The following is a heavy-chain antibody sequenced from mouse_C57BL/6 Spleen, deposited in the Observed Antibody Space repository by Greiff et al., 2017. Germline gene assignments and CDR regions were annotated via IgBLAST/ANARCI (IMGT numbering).Heavy chain of an antibody. D-gene: IGHD1-1*01. CDR2: IYPGDGDT. J-gene: IGHJ1*03. Sequence: VQLQQSGPELVKPGASVKISCKASGYAFSSSWMNWVKQRPGKGLEWIGRIYPGDGDTNYNGKFKGKATLTADKSSSTAYMQLSSLTSEDSAVYFCARGGTTVVENWYFDVWGTGTTVTVSS. CDR3: ARGGTTVVENWYFDV. V-gene: IGHV1-82*01. CDR1: GYAFSSSW.